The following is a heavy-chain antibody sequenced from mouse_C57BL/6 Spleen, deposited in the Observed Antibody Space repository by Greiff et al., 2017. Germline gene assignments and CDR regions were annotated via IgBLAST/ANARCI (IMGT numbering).Heavy chain of an antibody. CDR1: GYTFTSYW. CDR3: ARSYYGSSPGRFAY. J-gene: IGHJ3*01. V-gene: IGHV1-50*01. CDR2: IDPSDSYT. Sequence: QVQLQQPGAELVKPGASVKLSCKASGYTFTSYWMQWVKQRPGQGLEWIGEIDPSDSYTNYNQKFKGKATLTVDTSSSTAYMQLSSLTSEDSAVYYCARSYYGSSPGRFAYWGQGTLVTVSA. D-gene: IGHD1-1*01.